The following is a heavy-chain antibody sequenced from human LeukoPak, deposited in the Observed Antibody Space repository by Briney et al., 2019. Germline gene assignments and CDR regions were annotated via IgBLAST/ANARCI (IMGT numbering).Heavy chain of an antibody. CDR3: AKEEVPAAIVLHSFDY. D-gene: IGHD2-2*02. Sequence: GGSLRLSCAASGFTFSSYAMHWVRQAPGKGLEWVAVISYDGSNKYYADSVKGRFTISRDNSKNTLYLQMNSLRAEDTAVYYCAKEEVPAAIVLHSFDYWGQGTLVTVSS. V-gene: IGHV3-30-3*01. J-gene: IGHJ4*02. CDR1: GFTFSSYA. CDR2: ISYDGSNK.